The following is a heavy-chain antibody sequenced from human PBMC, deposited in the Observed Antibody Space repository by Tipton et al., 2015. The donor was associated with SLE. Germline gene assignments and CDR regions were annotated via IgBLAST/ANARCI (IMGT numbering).Heavy chain of an antibody. CDR3: ARAGTVTAALFDY. CDR2: IYHSGST. CDR1: GYSISSGYY. D-gene: IGHD4-17*01. Sequence: TLSLTCAVSGYSISSGYYWGWIRQPPGKGLGWIGSIYHSGSTYYNPSLKSRVTISVDTSKNQFSLKLSSVTAADTAVYYCARAGTVTAALFDYWGQGTLVTVSS. V-gene: IGHV4-38-2*01. J-gene: IGHJ4*02.